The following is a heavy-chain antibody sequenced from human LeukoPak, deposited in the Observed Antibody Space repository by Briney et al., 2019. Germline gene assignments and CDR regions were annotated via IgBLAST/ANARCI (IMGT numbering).Heavy chain of an antibody. V-gene: IGHV4-59*01. D-gene: IGHD5-18*01. CDR2: IYYSGST. CDR1: GGSISSYY. Sequence: SETLSLTCTVSGGSISSYYWSWIRQPPGKGLEWIGYIYYSGSTNYNPSLKSRVTISVDTSKNQFSLKLSSVTAADTAVYYCARLQNRGFDYGYDDAFDVWGQGTMVTVSS. CDR3: ARLQNRGFDYGYDDAFDV. J-gene: IGHJ3*01.